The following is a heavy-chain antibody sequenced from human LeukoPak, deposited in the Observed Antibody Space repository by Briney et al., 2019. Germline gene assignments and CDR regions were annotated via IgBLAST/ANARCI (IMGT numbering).Heavy chain of an antibody. D-gene: IGHD2-15*01. Sequence: PSETLSLTCTVSGGSISSYYWSWIRQPPGKGLEWIGYIYPSGSTNYNPSLESRVTISVDTSKTQFSLRLSSVTAADTAVYYCASLHSGVDYWGQGTLVTVSP. V-gene: IGHV4-4*09. CDR1: GGSISSYY. CDR2: IYPSGST. J-gene: IGHJ4*02. CDR3: ASLHSGVDY.